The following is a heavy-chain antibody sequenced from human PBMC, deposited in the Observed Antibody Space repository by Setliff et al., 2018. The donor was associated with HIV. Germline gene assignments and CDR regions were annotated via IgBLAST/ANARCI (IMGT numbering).Heavy chain of an antibody. V-gene: IGHV4-59*08. Sequence: SSETLSLTCTVSGGSINNFYWSWIRQPPGTGLEWIGYIYSTGDTNYNPSLKSRVTLSADTSKNQLSLSLTSVTAADTAVYYCARHVPRSSRIDYWGQGTLVTVSS. CDR1: GGSINNFY. J-gene: IGHJ4*02. CDR3: ARHVPRSSRIDY. D-gene: IGHD6-13*01. CDR2: IYSTGDT.